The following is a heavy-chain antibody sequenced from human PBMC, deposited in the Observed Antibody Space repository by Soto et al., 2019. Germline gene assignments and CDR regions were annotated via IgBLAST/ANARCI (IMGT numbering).Heavy chain of an antibody. J-gene: IGHJ5*02. CDR2: IIPIFGTA. Sequence: ASVKVSCKASGGTFSSYAISWVRQAPGQGLEWMGGIIPIFGTANYAQKFQGRVTITADECTSTAYMELSSLRSEDTAVYYCARVRFLGWSLNWFGPRGQVTLVTACS. V-gene: IGHV1-69*01. CDR3: ARVRFLGWSLNWFGP. D-gene: IGHD3-3*01. CDR1: GGTFSSYA.